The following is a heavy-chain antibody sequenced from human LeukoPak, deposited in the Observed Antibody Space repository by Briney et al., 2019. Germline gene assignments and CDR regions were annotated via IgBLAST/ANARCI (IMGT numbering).Heavy chain of an antibody. CDR2: IYTSGST. Sequence: SETLSLTCTVSGDSISGYYWSWIRQPAGKGLEWIGRIYTSGSTKYNPSFQGRVTMSLDTSKNQFSLRLSSVTAAHTAIYYCAKYKLGSEYFSIWGQGTIVTVSS. CDR1: GDSISGYY. V-gene: IGHV4-4*07. J-gene: IGHJ4*02. CDR3: AKYKLGSEYFSI. D-gene: IGHD2/OR15-2a*01.